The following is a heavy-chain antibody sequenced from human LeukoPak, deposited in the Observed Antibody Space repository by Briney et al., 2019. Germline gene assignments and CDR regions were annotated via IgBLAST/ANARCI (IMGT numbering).Heavy chain of an antibody. J-gene: IGHJ4*02. V-gene: IGHV4-61*02. D-gene: IGHD3-22*01. Sequence: PSQTLSLTCTVSGGSISSGDDYWSWVRQPAGKGLEWIGRVYINGVTHYDPSLKSRVTISLDTSKNQFSLRLISVTAADTAVYYCARMSASSGFWGQGTQVIVSS. CDR2: VYINGVT. CDR1: GGSISSGDDY. CDR3: ARMSASSGF.